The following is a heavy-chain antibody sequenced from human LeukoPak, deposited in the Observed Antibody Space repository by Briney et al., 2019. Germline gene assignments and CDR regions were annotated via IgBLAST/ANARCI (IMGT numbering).Heavy chain of an antibody. D-gene: IGHD1-1*01. J-gene: IGHJ4*02. CDR2: IYYSGST. CDR3: ARLAHNQNLAVDY. V-gene: IGHV4-39*01. CDR1: GGSISSSSYY. Sequence: SETLSLTCTVSGGSISSSSYYWGWIRQPPGKGLEWIGSIYYSGSTYYNPSLKSRVTISVDTSKNQLSLKLSSVTAADTAVYYCARLAHNQNLAVDYWGQGTLVTVSS.